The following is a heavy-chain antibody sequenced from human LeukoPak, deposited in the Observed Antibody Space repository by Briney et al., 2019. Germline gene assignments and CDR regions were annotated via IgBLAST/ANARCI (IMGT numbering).Heavy chain of an antibody. V-gene: IGHV3-53*01. D-gene: IGHD6-19*01. J-gene: IGHJ4*02. CDR3: ARVDKSGGWSSHNDY. CDR2: IYSGGST. Sequence: PGGSLRLSCAASGITVSSSYMSWVRQAPGKGLEWVSVIYSGGSTYYADTVKGRFTISRDNSKNTLYLQMNSLRAEDTAVYYCARVDKSGGWSSHNDYWGQGTLVTVSS. CDR1: GITVSSSY.